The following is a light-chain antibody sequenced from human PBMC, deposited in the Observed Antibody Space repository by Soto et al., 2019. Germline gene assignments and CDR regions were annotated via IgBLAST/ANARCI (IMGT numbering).Light chain of an antibody. CDR2: DAS. V-gene: IGKV3-11*01. CDR1: QSVSSY. Sequence: IVLTQSPATLSLSPWERATLSCRASQSVSSYLGWYQQKPGQAPRLLIYDASNRATGIPARFSGSGSGTDFTLTISSLEPEDFAVYYCQHRSNWPLTFGGGTKVDIK. J-gene: IGKJ4*01. CDR3: QHRSNWPLT.